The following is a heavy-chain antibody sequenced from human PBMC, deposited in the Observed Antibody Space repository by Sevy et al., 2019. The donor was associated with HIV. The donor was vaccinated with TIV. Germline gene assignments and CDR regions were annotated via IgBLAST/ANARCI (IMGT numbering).Heavy chain of an antibody. CDR1: GYTFTSYD. CDR3: ARIGPLMRPGYYYYYGMDV. CDR2: MNPNSGNT. J-gene: IGHJ6*02. D-gene: IGHD2-21*01. V-gene: IGHV1-8*01. Sequence: ASVKVSCKASGYTFTSYDINWVRQATGQGLEWMGWMNPNSGNTGYAQKFQGRVTMTRNTSISTAYMELSSLRSEDTAVYYCARIGPLMRPGYYYYYGMDVWGQGTTVTVSS.